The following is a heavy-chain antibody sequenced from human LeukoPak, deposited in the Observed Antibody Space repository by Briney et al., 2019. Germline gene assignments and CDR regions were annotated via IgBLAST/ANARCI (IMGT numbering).Heavy chain of an antibody. Sequence: PGGSLRLSCAASGFTFSSYWMHWVRQAPGKGLVWVSRINSDGSSTSYADSVKGRFTISRDNAKNTLYLQMNSLRAEDTAVYYCARAVSFDYYDSSGYYYYYYGMDVWGQGTTVTASS. J-gene: IGHJ6*02. V-gene: IGHV3-74*01. CDR1: GFTFSSYW. CDR3: ARAVSFDYYDSSGYYYYYYGMDV. D-gene: IGHD3-22*01. CDR2: INSDGSST.